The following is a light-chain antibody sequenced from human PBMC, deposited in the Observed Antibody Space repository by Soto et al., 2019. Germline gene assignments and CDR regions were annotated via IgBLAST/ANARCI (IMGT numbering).Light chain of an antibody. Sequence: QSVLTQPASVSGSPGQSITISCTGTSSDVGSYNLVSWYQQHPGKAPKLMIYEVNKRPSGVSNRFSASKSGNTASLTISGLQAEDEADYYCCSYAGSSTFEKVFGGGTKVTVL. CDR2: EVN. J-gene: IGLJ3*02. CDR3: CSYAGSSTFEKV. CDR1: SSDVGSYNL. V-gene: IGLV2-23*02.